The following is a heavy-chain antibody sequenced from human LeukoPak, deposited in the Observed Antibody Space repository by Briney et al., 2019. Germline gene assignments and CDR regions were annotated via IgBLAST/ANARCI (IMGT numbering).Heavy chain of an antibody. Sequence: SETLSLTCIFSGGSILSYYWRWIRQPPGKGLEWIGYIYYSGSNKYNPSIERGVIITVDTTKNQFSLKRSSVTAADTAVYYCGRRGRGYSYGLNFDYWGQGTLVTVSS. CDR3: GRRGRGYSYGLNFDY. CDR2: IYYSGSN. CDR1: GGSILSYY. V-gene: IGHV4-59*08. J-gene: IGHJ4*02. D-gene: IGHD5-18*01.